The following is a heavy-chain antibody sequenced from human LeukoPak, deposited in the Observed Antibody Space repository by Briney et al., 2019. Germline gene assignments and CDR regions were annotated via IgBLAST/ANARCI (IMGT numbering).Heavy chain of an antibody. CDR3: AREGGDPRWLDP. J-gene: IGHJ5*02. D-gene: IGHD6-25*01. CDR2: INTSGST. Sequence: SETLSLTCTVSGGSISSYYWTRIRQSAGKGLEWIGRINTSGSTNYNPSLRSRVTMSVNTSKNQFSLNLASVTAADTAVYSCAREGGDPRWLDPWGQGTLVTVSS. V-gene: IGHV4-4*07. CDR1: GGSISSYY.